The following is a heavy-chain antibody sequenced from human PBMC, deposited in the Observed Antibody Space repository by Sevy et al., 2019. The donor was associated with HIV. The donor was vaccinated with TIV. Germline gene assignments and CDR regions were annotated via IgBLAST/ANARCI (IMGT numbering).Heavy chain of an antibody. V-gene: IGHV3-21*01. CDR2: ISHSGSHI. CDR1: GFTFSSYS. Sequence: GGSLRLSCAASGFTFSSYSMNWVRQAPGKGLEWVSSISHSGSHIYYADSVKGGFTISRDDAKSSLFLQMNSLRAEDTAVYYCAGGTNCNDADFVYWGQGTLVTVSS. D-gene: IGHD1-20*01. CDR3: AGGTNCNDADFVY. J-gene: IGHJ4*02.